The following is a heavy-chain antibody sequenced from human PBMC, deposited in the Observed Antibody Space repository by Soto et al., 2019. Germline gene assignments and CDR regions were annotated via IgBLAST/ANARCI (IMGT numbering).Heavy chain of an antibody. Sequence: GESLKISCKGSGYSFTSYWISWVRQMSGKGLEWMGRIDPSDSYTNYSPSFQGHVTISADKSISTAYLQWSSLKASDTAMYYCARHTGGYCSGGSCPDYGMDVWGQGTTVTVSS. D-gene: IGHD2-15*01. V-gene: IGHV5-10-1*01. CDR2: IDPSDSYT. CDR3: ARHTGGYCSGGSCPDYGMDV. CDR1: GYSFTSYW. J-gene: IGHJ6*02.